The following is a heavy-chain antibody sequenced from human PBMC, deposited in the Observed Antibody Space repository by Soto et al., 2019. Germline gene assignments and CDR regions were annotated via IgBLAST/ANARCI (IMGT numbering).Heavy chain of an antibody. CDR3: ARQNSNYGDYGYGMDV. CDR1: GYSFTSYW. V-gene: IGHV5-51*01. Sequence: PGESLKISCKGSGYSFTSYWIGWVRQVPGKGLEWMGIIYPGDSDTRYSPSFQGQVTISADKSISTAYLQWSSLKASDTAMYYCARQNSNYGDYGYGMDVWGQGTTVTVSS. J-gene: IGHJ6*02. D-gene: IGHD4-17*01. CDR2: IYPGDSDT.